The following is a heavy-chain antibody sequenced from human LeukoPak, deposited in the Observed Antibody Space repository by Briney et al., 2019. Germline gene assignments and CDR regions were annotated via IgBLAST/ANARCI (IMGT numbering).Heavy chain of an antibody. D-gene: IGHD5-12*01. CDR3: ARGLWFGP. CDR1: GHTLTELS. CDR2: INPNSGGT. J-gene: IGHJ5*02. Sequence: GASVKVSCKVSGHTLTELSMHWVRQAPGQGLEWMGWINPNSGGTNYAQKFQGRVTMTRDTSISTAYMELSRLRSDDTAVYYCARGLWFGPWGQGTLVTVSS. V-gene: IGHV1-2*02.